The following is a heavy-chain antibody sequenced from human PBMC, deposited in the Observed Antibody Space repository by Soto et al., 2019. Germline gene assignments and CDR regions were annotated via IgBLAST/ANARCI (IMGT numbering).Heavy chain of an antibody. CDR1: GYSFTSYW. V-gene: IGHV5-10-1*01. J-gene: IGHJ5*02. CDR2: IDPSAPYT. D-gene: IGHD5-18*01. CDR3: ARTALDTAMVVYWFDP. Sequence: GESLKISCKGSGYSFTSYWISWVRQMPGKGLEWMGRIDPSAPYTNYSPSFQGHVTISADKSISTAYLQWSSLKASDTAMYYCARTALDTAMVVYWFDPWGQGTLVTVSS.